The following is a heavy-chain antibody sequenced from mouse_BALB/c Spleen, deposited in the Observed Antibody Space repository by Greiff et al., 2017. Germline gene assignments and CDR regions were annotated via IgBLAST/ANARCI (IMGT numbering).Heavy chain of an antibody. CDR3: AREATASLDY. Sequence: EVMLVESGGGLVKPGGSLKLSCAASGFTFSSYAMSWVRQTPEKRLEWVASISSGGSTYYPDSVKGRFTISRDNARNILYLQMSSLRSEDTAMYYCAREATASLDYWGQGTTLTVSS. D-gene: IGHD1-2*01. V-gene: IGHV5-6-5*01. J-gene: IGHJ2*01. CDR1: GFTFSSYA. CDR2: ISSGGST.